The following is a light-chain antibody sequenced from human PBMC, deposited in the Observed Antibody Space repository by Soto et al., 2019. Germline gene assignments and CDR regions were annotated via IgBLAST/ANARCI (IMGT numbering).Light chain of an antibody. V-gene: IGLV2-14*01. CDR2: EVS. Sequence: QYVLTQPASVSGSPGQSITISCTGTSSDVGRYNYVSWYQQHPGKAPKLLIYEVSNRPSGVSNRFSGSKSGNTASLTISGLQVEDEADYYCSSYTSSSTWVFGGGTKLTVL. CDR1: SSDVGRYNY. CDR3: SSYTSSSTWV. J-gene: IGLJ3*02.